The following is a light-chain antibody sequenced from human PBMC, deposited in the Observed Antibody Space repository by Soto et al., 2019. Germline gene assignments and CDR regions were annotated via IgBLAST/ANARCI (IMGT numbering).Light chain of an antibody. Sequence: TQSPSFLSASVGDTVTIYCLVSQSISSYLKWYQQKPGKAPKVLIYAASTLHNGVPSRFSGRGSGTDFTLTISRLQAEDVATYYCQQYDSSRLTFGRGTKVDIK. J-gene: IGKJ1*01. V-gene: IGKV1-39*01. CDR1: QSISSY. CDR2: AAS. CDR3: QQYDSSRLT.